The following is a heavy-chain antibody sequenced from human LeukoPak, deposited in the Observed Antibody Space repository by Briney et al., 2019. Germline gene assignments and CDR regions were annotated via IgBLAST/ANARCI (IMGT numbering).Heavy chain of an antibody. CDR1: GFSFSDYS. J-gene: IGHJ4*02. CDR2: ISPSSTYI. D-gene: IGHD4-23*01. V-gene: IGHV3-21*01. Sequence: GGSLRLSCAASGFSFSDYSINWVRQAPGKGLEWVSSISPSSTYIYYADSVKGRFTISRDNAKNSLYLQMNSLRAEDTAVYYCARSAYPGNSVIEDWGRGTLVTVSS. CDR3: ARSAYPGNSVIED.